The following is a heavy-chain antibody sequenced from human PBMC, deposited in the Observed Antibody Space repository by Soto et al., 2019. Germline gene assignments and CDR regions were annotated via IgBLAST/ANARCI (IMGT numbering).Heavy chain of an antibody. D-gene: IGHD1-1*01. CDR1: GLTISGKKY. J-gene: IGHJ3*01. CDR3: ATWHEREHAYDV. Sequence: DVQLVESGGGLIQPGESLRLSCAAFGLTISGKKYVAWVRRAPGKGLEWVSGLYDVDGSFYADSVRGRFTTSSDSSKTTVYLQMNDLGPDDTAVYYCATWHEREHAYDVWGQGTTVTVSS. V-gene: IGHV3-53*01. CDR2: LYDVDGS.